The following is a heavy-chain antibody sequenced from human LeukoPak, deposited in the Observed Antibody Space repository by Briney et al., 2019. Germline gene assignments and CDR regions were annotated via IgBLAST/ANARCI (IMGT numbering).Heavy chain of an antibody. V-gene: IGHV1-8*01. CDR3: ARDQGYYYDSTGYVFDS. J-gene: IGHJ4*02. D-gene: IGHD3-22*01. CDR2: MNPNSGNT. CDR1: GYTFTSYD. Sequence: ASVKVSCKASGYTFTSYDINWVRQATGQGLEWMGWMNPNSGNTGYAQKFQGRVTMTTDTSTATAYMELRNLRSDDSAVYYCARDQGYYYDSTGYVFDSWGQGTLVTVSS.